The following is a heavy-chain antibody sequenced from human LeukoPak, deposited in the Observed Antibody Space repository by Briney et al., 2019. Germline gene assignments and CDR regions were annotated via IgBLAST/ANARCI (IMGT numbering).Heavy chain of an antibody. CDR3: VRGFNDILTGYYYFDY. D-gene: IGHD3-9*01. Sequence: PSETLSLTCAVYGGSFSGYYWSWIRQPPGKGLEWIGEINHSGSTNYNPSLKSRVTISVDTSKNQFSLKLSSVTAADTAVYYCVRGFNDILTGYYYFDYWGQGTLVTVSS. CDR1: GGSFSGYY. V-gene: IGHV4-34*01. CDR2: INHSGST. J-gene: IGHJ4*02.